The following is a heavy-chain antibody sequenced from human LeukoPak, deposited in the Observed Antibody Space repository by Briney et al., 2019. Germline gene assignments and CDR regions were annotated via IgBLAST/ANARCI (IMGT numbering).Heavy chain of an antibody. CDR1: GGSFSGYY. CDR3: ARDGDGSGVAKY. D-gene: IGHD5-24*01. Sequence: NPSETLSLTCAVYGGSFSGYYWSWIRQPPGKGLEWIGEINHSGSTNYNPSLKSRVTISVDTSKNQFSLKLSSVTAADTAVYYCARDGDGSGVAKYWGQGTLVTVSS. J-gene: IGHJ4*02. V-gene: IGHV4-34*01. CDR2: INHSGST.